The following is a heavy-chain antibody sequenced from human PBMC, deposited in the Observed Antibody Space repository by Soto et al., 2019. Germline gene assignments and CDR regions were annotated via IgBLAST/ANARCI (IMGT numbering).Heavy chain of an antibody. CDR3: ARASSSSSAADY. D-gene: IGHD6-6*01. Sequence: QVQLQESGPGLVKPSQTLSLTCSVSGESISSGGYYWSWIRHHPGKGLEWIGYIYDSESAYYNPSLKSRVTISMDTSKNHFAMRLSSVTAADTAVYYCARASSSSSAADYWDQGTLATVSS. CDR2: IYDSESA. CDR1: GESISSGGYY. V-gene: IGHV4-31*03. J-gene: IGHJ4*02.